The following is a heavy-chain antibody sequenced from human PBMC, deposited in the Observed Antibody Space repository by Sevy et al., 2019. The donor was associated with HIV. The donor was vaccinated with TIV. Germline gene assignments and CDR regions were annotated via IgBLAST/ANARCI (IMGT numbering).Heavy chain of an antibody. V-gene: IGHV3-30-3*01. D-gene: IGHD2-15*01. CDR1: GFTFSSYA. CDR2: ISYDGSKK. Sequence: GGSLRLSCAASGFTFSSYAMHWVRQAPGKGLEWVAVISYDGSKKYYADSVKGRFTISRDNPKNTLYLQMNSLRAEDTAVYYCAREGAYCSGGSCLDYYYYGMDVWGQGTTVTVSS. CDR3: AREGAYCSGGSCLDYYYYGMDV. J-gene: IGHJ6*02.